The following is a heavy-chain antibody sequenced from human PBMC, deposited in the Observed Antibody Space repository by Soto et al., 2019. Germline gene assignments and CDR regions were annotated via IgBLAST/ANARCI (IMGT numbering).Heavy chain of an antibody. CDR2: IYYSGST. CDR1: GGSVSSGSYY. CDR3: AREDRYSGYDSSDY. D-gene: IGHD5-12*01. V-gene: IGHV4-61*01. J-gene: IGHJ4*02. Sequence: RSLTCTVSGGSVSSGSYYWSWIRQPPGKGLEWIGYIYYSGSTNYNPSLKSRVTISVDTSKNQFSLKLSSVTAADTAVYYCAREDRYSGYDSSDYWGQGTLVTVSS.